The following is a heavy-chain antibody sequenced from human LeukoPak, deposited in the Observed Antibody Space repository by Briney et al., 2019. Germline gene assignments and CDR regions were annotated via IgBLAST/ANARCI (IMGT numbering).Heavy chain of an antibody. J-gene: IGHJ6*03. CDR2: IYWNDDK. Sequence: TLSLTCTVSGGSISSSSYYWGWIRQPPGKALEWLALIYWNDDKRYSPSLKSRLTITKDTSKNQVVLTMTNLDPVDTATYYCAHEDADYYYYMDVWGKGTTVTVSS. CDR3: AHEDADYYYYMDV. D-gene: IGHD6-25*01. V-gene: IGHV2-5*01. CDR1: GGSISSSSYY.